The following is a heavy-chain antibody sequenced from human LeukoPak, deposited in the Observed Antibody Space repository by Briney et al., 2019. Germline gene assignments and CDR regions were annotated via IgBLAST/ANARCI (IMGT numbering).Heavy chain of an antibody. J-gene: IGHJ4*02. Sequence: GGSLRLSCAASGFTFGSYGMSWVRQAPGKGLEWVSFITPNADRTSYADSVEGRFTISRDNPRNTLYMQMNSLRDEDTAVYYCEGYCSAGYCSRSFDYWGQGTLVTVSS. CDR1: GFTFGSYG. V-gene: IGHV3-23*01. CDR2: ITPNADRT. CDR3: EGYCSAGYCSRSFDY. D-gene: IGHD2-15*01.